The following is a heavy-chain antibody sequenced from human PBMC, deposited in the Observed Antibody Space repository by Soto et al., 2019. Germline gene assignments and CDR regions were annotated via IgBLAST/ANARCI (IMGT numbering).Heavy chain of an antibody. V-gene: IGHV4-30-4*01. D-gene: IGHD3-22*01. Sequence: QVRLQESGPGLVKPSQTLSLTCTVSGDSVSGGDSYWSWIRQPPGKALEWIGYTSFSGYTSYTPSLKSRVTISVDMSKSQFSLRLTSVTAADTAIYYWVRGGNPYHYATSGPGTFDKWGQGTLVSVSS. J-gene: IGHJ4*02. CDR2: TSFSGYT. CDR1: GDSVSGGDSY. CDR3: VRGGNPYHYATSGPGTFDK.